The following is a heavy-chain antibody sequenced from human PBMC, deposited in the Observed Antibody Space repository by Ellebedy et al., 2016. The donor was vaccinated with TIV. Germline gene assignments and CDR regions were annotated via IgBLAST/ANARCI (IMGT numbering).Heavy chain of an antibody. D-gene: IGHD2-2*01. J-gene: IGHJ4*02. CDR3: AKGSDVVPAAYFDY. CDR2: ISWNSGSI. CDR1: GFTFDDYA. V-gene: IGHV3-9*01. Sequence: SLKISXAAPGFTFDDYAMHWVRQAPGKGLEWVSGISWNSGSIGYADSVKGRFTISRDNAKNSLYLQMNSLGAEDTALYYCAKGSDVVPAAYFDYWGQGTLVTVSS.